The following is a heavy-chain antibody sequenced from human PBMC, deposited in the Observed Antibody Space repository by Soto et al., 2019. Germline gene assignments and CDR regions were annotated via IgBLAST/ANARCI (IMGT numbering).Heavy chain of an antibody. D-gene: IGHD2-15*01. V-gene: IGHV1-18*01. CDR1: GYTFTTFG. J-gene: IGHJ4*02. CDR3: GREYCRGCRCYYPDY. Sequence: QVQLVQSGAEVKPPGASVKVSCKASGYTFTTFGIIWVRQAPGQGLEWMGWTSTNNGDTYYAPRFQGRVTVTKDTSTRTAYMELRSLGSDDTAVYYCGREYCRGCRCYYPDYWGQGTLVTVSS. CDR2: TSTNNGDT.